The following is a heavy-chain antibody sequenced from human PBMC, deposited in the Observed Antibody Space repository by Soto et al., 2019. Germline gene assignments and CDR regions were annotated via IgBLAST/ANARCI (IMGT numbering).Heavy chain of an antibody. Sequence: ASVKVSCKASGYTFTGCYMHWVRQAPGQGLEWMGWINPNSGGTNYAQKFQGRVTMTRDTSISTAYMELSRLRSDDTAVYYCARGREESSSLTPPGYWGQGTLVTVSS. V-gene: IGHV1-2*02. CDR2: INPNSGGT. CDR1: GYTFTGCY. D-gene: IGHD6-13*01. CDR3: ARGREESSSLTPPGY. J-gene: IGHJ4*02.